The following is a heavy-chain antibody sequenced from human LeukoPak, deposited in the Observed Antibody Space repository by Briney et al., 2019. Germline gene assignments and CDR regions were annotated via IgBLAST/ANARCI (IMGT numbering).Heavy chain of an antibody. CDR1: GFTFRSHG. V-gene: IGHV3-30*18. CDR3: AKDRSRENYYGSGSSPPDY. Sequence: GGSLRLSCAASGFTFRSHGMHWVRQAPGKGLEWVAVISYDGSDKYYADSVKGRFTISRDNSKNTLYLQMNSLRAEDTAVYYRAKDRSRENYYGSGSSPPDYWGQGTLVTVSS. J-gene: IGHJ4*02. D-gene: IGHD3-10*01. CDR2: ISYDGSDK.